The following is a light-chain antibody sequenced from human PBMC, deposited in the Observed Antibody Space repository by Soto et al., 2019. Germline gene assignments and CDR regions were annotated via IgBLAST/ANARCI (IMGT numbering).Light chain of an antibody. V-gene: IGKV3-20*01. CDR3: QQYDSSPRT. Sequence: EIGLTQSPCTLSLSPGERATLSCRASQSVSSSYLAWYQQKPGQAPRLLIYRTSNRATGIPDRFSGSGSGTDFTLTISRLEPEDFAVYWCQQYDSSPRTFGQGTKVDIK. CDR2: RTS. J-gene: IGKJ1*01. CDR1: QSVSSSY.